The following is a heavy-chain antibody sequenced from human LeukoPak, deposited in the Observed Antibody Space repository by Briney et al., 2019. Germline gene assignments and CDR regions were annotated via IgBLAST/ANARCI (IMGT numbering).Heavy chain of an antibody. Sequence: ASVKVSCKASGYTFTSYGISWVRQAPGQGLEWVGWISAYNGNTNYAQKLQGRVTMTTDTSTSTAYMELRSLRSDDTAVYYCASVHPGCGSTSCYSEDDAFDIWGQGTMVTVSS. V-gene: IGHV1-18*01. CDR2: ISAYNGNT. D-gene: IGHD2-2*02. CDR3: ASVHPGCGSTSCYSEDDAFDI. CDR1: GYTFTSYG. J-gene: IGHJ3*02.